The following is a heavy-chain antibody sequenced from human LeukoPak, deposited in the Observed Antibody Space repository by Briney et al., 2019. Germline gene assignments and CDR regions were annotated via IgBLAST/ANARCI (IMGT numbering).Heavy chain of an antibody. CDR2: IIPIFGTA. CDR1: GGTFSSYA. Sequence: GASVKASCKASGGTFSSYAISWVRQAPGQGLEWMGGIIPIFGTANYAQKFQGRVTITADESTSTAYMELSSLRSEDTAVYYCARDSGRWELSFDYWDQGTLVTVSS. CDR3: ARDSGRWELSFDY. V-gene: IGHV1-69*13. J-gene: IGHJ4*02. D-gene: IGHD1-26*01.